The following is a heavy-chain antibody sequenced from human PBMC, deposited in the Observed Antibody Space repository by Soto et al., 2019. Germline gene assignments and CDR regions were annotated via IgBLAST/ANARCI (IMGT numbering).Heavy chain of an antibody. Sequence: SETLSLTCTVSGGSISSGGYYWSWIRQHPGKGLEWIGYIYYSGSTYYNPSLKSRVTISVDTSKNQFSLKLSSVTAADTAVYYWARRTHRDYAYLQYRGQGTRVTVSS. V-gene: IGHV4-31*03. CDR1: GGSISSGGYY. D-gene: IGHD4-17*01. CDR3: ARRTHRDYAYLQY. J-gene: IGHJ1*01. CDR2: IYYSGST.